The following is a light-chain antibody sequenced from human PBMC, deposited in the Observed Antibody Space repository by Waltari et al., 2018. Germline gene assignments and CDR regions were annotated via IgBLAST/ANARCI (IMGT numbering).Light chain of an antibody. J-gene: IGKJ1*01. CDR2: WAS. V-gene: IGKV4-1*01. CDR3: QQYYSART. Sequence: DIVMTQSPDSLSVSLCERATTNSKSGQSVLYNSNNQNYLAWYQQKPGQPPKLLISWASTRESGVPDRFSGSGSGTDFTLTISSLQAEDVAVYYCQQYYSARTFGQGTKVEIK. CDR1: QSVLYNSNNQNY.